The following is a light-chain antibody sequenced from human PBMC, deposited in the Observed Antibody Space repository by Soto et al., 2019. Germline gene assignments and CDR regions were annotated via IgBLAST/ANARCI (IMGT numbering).Light chain of an antibody. J-gene: IGLJ2*01. CDR1: SSDIGNYGY. CDR3: TSYTGTYSVV. CDR2: EVF. V-gene: IGLV2-14*01. Sequence: QSALTQPASVSGSPGQSITISCTGSSSDIGNYGYVSWYQLHPGKAPKVIIYEVFNRPSGVSNRFSGSKSGNTASLTISGLQADDEAVYYCTSYTGTYSVVFGGGTKVTVL.